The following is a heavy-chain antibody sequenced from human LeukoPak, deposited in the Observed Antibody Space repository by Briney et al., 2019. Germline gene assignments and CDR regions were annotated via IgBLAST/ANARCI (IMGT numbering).Heavy chain of an antibody. CDR1: GGSISSGSYY. Sequence: SETLSLTCTVSGGSISSGSYYWSWIRQPAGKGLEWIGRIYTSGSTNCNPSLKSRVTISVDTSKNQFSLKLSSVTAADTAVYYCANMHRLRLGYFDYWGQGTLVTVSS. CDR3: ANMHRLRLGYFDY. CDR2: IYTSGST. J-gene: IGHJ4*02. V-gene: IGHV4-61*02.